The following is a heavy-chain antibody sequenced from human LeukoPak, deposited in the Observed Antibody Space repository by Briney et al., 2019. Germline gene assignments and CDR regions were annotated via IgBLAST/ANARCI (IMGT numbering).Heavy chain of an antibody. CDR2: INHSGST. CDR1: GGSFSGYY. CDR3: ARGGYSGSDAL. V-gene: IGHV4-34*01. J-gene: IGHJ4*02. D-gene: IGHD5-12*01. Sequence: SETLSLTCAVYGGSFSGYYWSWIRQPPGKGLEWIGEINHSGSTNYNPSLKSRVTISVDTSQNQFSLKLSSVTAADTAVYYCARGGYSGSDALWGQGTLVTVSS.